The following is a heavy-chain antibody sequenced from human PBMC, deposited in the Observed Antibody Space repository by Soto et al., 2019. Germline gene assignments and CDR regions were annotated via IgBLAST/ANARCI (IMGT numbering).Heavy chain of an antibody. CDR2: IKQDGSEK. CDR1: GFTFSSYW. J-gene: IGHJ6*03. D-gene: IGHD3-10*01. CDR3: ARDPRYSYGSGSYSDYYYYMDV. Sequence: EVQLVESGGGLVQPGGSLRLSCAASGFTFSSYWMSWVRQAPGKGLEWVANIKQDGSEKYYVDSVKGRFTISRDNAKNSLYLQMNSLRAEDTAVYYCARDPRYSYGSGSYSDYYYYMDVWGKGTTVTVSS. V-gene: IGHV3-7*01.